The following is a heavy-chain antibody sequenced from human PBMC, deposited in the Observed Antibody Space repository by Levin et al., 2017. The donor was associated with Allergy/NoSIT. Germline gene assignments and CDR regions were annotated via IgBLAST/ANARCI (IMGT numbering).Heavy chain of an antibody. CDR2: ISYDGSKK. V-gene: IGHV3-30*18. D-gene: IGHD3-22*01. CDR3: AKERDDSAYYVTIDY. CDR1: GFTFSRYG. J-gene: IGHJ4*02. Sequence: PGGSLRLSCAASGFTFSRYGMHWVRQAPGKGLEWVAVISYDGSKKYYGDSVRGRFTISRDDSKKTLYLQMNSLRAEDTAVYYCAKERDDSAYYVTIDYGGQGTVVAVSS.